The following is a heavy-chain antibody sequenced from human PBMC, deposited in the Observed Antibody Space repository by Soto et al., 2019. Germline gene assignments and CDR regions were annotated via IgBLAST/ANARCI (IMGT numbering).Heavy chain of an antibody. CDR3: ARRPSSSWYGAFDI. CDR2: IYYSGST. CDR1: GGSINSNRYY. V-gene: IGHV4-61*05. D-gene: IGHD6-13*01. Sequence: SETLSLTCTVSGGSINSNRYYWAWIRQPPGKGLEWIGYIYYSGSTNYNPSLNSRVTISADTSKNQFSLKLRSVTAADTAVYYCARRPSSSWYGAFDIWGQGTMVTVSS. J-gene: IGHJ3*02.